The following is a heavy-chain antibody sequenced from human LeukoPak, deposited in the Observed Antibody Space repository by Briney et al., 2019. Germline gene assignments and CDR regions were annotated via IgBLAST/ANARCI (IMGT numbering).Heavy chain of an antibody. J-gene: IGHJ4*02. CDR1: GGSFSGYY. CDR2: INHSGST. Sequence: PSETLSLTCAVYGGSFSGYYWSWIRQPAGKGLEWIGEINHSGSTNYNPSLKSRVTISVDTSKNQFSLKLSSVTAADTAVYYCASHRSLWYWGQGTLVTVSS. D-gene: IGHD1-14*01. V-gene: IGHV4-34*01. CDR3: ASHRSLWY.